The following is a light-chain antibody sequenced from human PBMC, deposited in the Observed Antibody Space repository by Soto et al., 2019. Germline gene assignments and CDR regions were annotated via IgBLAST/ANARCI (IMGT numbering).Light chain of an antibody. CDR1: QTINTY. V-gene: IGKV1-39*01. J-gene: IGKJ2*01. Sequence: DIQMTQSPSSLSASVGGGVTITCRASQTINTYLNWYQQKPGKAPKLLIHSASSLQSGVPSRFSGSGSGTDFTLTISSLQHEDFATYYCQQSARVPRTFGQGTKLEIK. CDR2: SAS. CDR3: QQSARVPRT.